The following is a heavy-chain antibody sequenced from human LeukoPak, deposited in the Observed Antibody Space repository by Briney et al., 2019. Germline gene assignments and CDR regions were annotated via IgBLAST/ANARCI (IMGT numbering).Heavy chain of an antibody. CDR3: ARVPIAARPGTTFDP. V-gene: IGHV1-2*02. D-gene: IGHD6-6*01. J-gene: IGHJ5*02. Sequence: GESLKISCKASGYTFTGYYMHWVRQAPGQGLEWMGWINPNSGGTNYAQKFQGRVTMTRDTSISTAYMELSRLRSDDTAVYYCARVPIAARPGTTFDPWGQGTLVTVSS. CDR2: INPNSGGT. CDR1: GYTFTGYY.